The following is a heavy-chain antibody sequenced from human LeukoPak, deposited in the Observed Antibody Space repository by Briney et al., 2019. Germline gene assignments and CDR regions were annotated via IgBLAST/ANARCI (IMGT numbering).Heavy chain of an antibody. V-gene: IGHV4-59*01. CDR1: GGSISSYY. CDR3: ARGRYSGYDSPFDY. CDR2: IYYSGST. J-gene: IGHJ4*02. D-gene: IGHD5-12*01. Sequence: SETLSLTCTVSGGSISSYYWSWTRQPPGKGLEWIGYIYYSGSTNYNPSLKSRVTISVDTSKNQFSLKLSSVTAADTAVYYCARGRYSGYDSPFDYWGQGTLVTVSS.